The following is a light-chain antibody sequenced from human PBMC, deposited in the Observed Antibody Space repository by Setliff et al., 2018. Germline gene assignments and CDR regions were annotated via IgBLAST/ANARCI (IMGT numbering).Light chain of an antibody. CDR3: SSYAGSNIFYV. V-gene: IGLV2-8*01. CDR2: EVN. CDR1: SSDVGEYDY. J-gene: IGLJ1*01. Sequence: QSALTQPPSASGSPGQSVTISCTGTSSDVGEYDYVSWYQHHPGEAPKLIIYEVNKRPSGVPDRFSGSKSGNTASLTVSGLQSDDEADYYSSSYAGSNIFYVLGTGTKVTVL.